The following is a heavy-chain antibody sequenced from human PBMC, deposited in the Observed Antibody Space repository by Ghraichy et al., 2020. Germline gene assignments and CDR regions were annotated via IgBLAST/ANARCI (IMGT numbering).Heavy chain of an antibody. D-gene: IGHD6-13*01. CDR2: ISYDGSNK. V-gene: IGHV3-30*18. CDR3: AKESRYSSSWYEYYYYYMDV. CDR1: GFTFSSYG. J-gene: IGHJ6*03. Sequence: GGSLRLSCAASGFTFSSYGMHWVRQAPGKGLEWVAVISYDGSNKYYADSVKGRFTISRDNSKNTLYLQMNSLRAEDTAVYYCAKESRYSSSWYEYYYYYMDVWGKGTTVTVSS.